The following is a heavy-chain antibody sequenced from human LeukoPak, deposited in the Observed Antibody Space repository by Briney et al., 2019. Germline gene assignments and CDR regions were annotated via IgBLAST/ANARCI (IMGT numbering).Heavy chain of an antibody. V-gene: IGHV3-21*01. CDR2: ISSTSNYI. CDR1: GFTVSSYS. CDR3: ARDDRYSYGYSQSGHFDY. Sequence: GGSLRLSCAASGFTVSSYSMNWVRQAPGKGLEWVSSISSTSNYIYYADSVKGRFTISRDNAKTSLYLQMNSLRAEDTAVYYYARDDRYSYGYSQSGHFDYWGQGILVTVSS. J-gene: IGHJ4*02. D-gene: IGHD5-18*01.